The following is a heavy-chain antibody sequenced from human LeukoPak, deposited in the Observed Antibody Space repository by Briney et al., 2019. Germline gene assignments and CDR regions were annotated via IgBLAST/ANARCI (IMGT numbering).Heavy chain of an antibody. Sequence: ASVKVSCKASGYTFTSYDINWVRQATGQGLGWMGWMNPNSGNTGYAQKFQGRVTMTRNTSITTAYMELSGLRSEDTAVYYCARGVVRGVPYNWFDPWGQGTPVTVSS. J-gene: IGHJ5*02. CDR3: ARGVVRGVPYNWFDP. CDR1: GYTFTSYD. D-gene: IGHD3-10*01. CDR2: MNPNSGNT. V-gene: IGHV1-8*01.